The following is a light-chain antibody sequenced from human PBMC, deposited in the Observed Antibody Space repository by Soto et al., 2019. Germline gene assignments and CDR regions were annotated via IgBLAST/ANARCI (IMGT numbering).Light chain of an antibody. V-gene: IGKV3-11*01. CDR1: QSVSSS. J-gene: IGKJ2*01. CDR3: QQRNDWRT. Sequence: ETVLTQSPATLSLSPGERATLSCRASQSVSSSLAWYQQKPGQAPRLLIYDASNRATGIPARFSGSGSGTVFTLTISSLEPEDSAVYYCQQRNDWRTLGQGTKLEIK. CDR2: DAS.